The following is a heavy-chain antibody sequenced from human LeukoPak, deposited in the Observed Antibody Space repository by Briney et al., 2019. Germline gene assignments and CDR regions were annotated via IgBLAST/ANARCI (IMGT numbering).Heavy chain of an antibody. CDR1: GGSISSGDYY. J-gene: IGHJ4*02. D-gene: IGHD3-10*01. CDR3: ARVWFGEIANYFDY. Sequence: PSQTLSLTCTVSGGSISSGDYYWSWIRQPPGKGLEWIGYIYYSGSTYYNPSLKSRVTISVDTSKNQFSLKLSSVTAADTAVYYCARVWFGEIANYFDYWGQGTLVTVSS. CDR2: IYYSGST. V-gene: IGHV4-30-4*08.